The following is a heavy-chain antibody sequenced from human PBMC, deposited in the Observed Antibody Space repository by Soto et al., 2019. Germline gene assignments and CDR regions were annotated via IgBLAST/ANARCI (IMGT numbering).Heavy chain of an antibody. V-gene: IGHV4-34*01. D-gene: IGHD3-3*01. CDR2: INHSGST. Sequence: PSETLSLTCAVYGGSFSGYYWSWIRQPPGKGLEWIGEINHSGSTNYNPSLKSRVTISVDTSKNQFSLKLSSVTAADTAVYYCARGLLQLRFLEWLSYYYYGMDVWGQGTTVTVSS. J-gene: IGHJ6*02. CDR1: GGSFSGYY. CDR3: ARGLLQLRFLEWLSYYYYGMDV.